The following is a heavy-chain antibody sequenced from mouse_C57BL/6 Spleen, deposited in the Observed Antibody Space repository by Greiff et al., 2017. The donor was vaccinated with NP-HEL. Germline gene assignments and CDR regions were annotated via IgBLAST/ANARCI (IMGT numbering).Heavy chain of an antibody. D-gene: IGHD2-4*01. Sequence: QVQLQQSGAELVKPGASVKLSCKASGYTFTSYWMQWVKQRPGQGLEWIGEIDPSDSYTNYNQKFKGKATLTVDTSSSTAYMQLSSLTSEDSAVYYCARPGYDYDAGYWGQGTTLTVSS. J-gene: IGHJ2*01. V-gene: IGHV1-50*01. CDR1: GYTFTSYW. CDR2: IDPSDSYT. CDR3: ARPGYDYDAGY.